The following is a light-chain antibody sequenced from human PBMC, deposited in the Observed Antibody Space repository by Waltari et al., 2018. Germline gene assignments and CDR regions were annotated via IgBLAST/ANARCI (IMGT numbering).Light chain of an antibody. J-gene: IGLJ2*01. Sequence: WDQQRPGKAPHLMIYDGSKRPSGVSNRFSGSKSGNTASRTIAGLQAEYEGDYYCSSYTSSSSVVVGGGTKLTVL. CDR3: SSYTSSSSVV. CDR2: DGS. V-gene: IGLV2-14*02.